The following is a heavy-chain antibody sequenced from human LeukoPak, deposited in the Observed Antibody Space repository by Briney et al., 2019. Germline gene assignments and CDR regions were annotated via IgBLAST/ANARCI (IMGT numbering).Heavy chain of an antibody. V-gene: IGHV3-23*01. CDR1: GITFSSYV. CDR2: ISGGGGST. J-gene: IGHJ5*02. D-gene: IGHD2-2*01. Sequence: PGGSLRLSCVASGITFSSYVMSWVRQAPGKGLEWVSTISGGGGSTYYADSVKGRFVISRDNSKNTLYVKMNSLRVEDTAIYYCAKGLGYCSSTSCYNWFDPWGQGTLVTVSS. CDR3: AKGLGYCSSTSCYNWFDP.